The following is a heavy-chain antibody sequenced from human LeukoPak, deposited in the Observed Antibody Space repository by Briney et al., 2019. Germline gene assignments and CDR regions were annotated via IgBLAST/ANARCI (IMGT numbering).Heavy chain of an antibody. J-gene: IGHJ4*02. Sequence: GGSLRLSCAASGFIFGDYKMHWVRQAPGKGLEWIAYISGSGATMYYADSVRGRFSVSRDNAKNSVFLQMNSLGAEDTAIYYCAREVPKKYYFDYWGQGTLITVSS. CDR1: GFIFGDYK. CDR2: ISGSGATM. CDR3: AREVPKKYYFDY. V-gene: IGHV3-48*03. D-gene: IGHD2/OR15-2a*01.